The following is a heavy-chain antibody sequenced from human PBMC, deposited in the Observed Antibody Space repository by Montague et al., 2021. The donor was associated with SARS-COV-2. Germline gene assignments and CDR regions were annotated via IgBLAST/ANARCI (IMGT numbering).Heavy chain of an antibody. J-gene: IGHJ4*02. D-gene: IGHD1-26*01. CDR3: ARFGSATLDFDL. Sequence: TLSLTCTVSGASISTGIYYWSWIQQPAGKGLEWIGRSRTTGHTVYNSSLKSRVFMSVDTSTNQFSLSLTSVTAADTAVYFCARFGSATLDFDLWGQGTLVTVSS. CDR2: SRTTGHT. V-gene: IGHV4-61*02. CDR1: GASISTGIYY.